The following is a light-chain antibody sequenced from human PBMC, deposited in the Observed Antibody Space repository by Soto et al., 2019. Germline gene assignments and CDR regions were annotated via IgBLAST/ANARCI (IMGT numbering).Light chain of an antibody. CDR3: QQCCNRPPT. CDR1: QDISNH. J-gene: IGKJ4*01. Sequence: DIQMTQSPSSLSASVGDRVTITCQASQDISNHLNWYQQTSGKAPKLLIYGAYNLETGVPSRFTVCQPVTHFTFTITSLQPEDVATYFCQQCCNRPPTFGGGTKVEI. V-gene: IGKV1-33*01. CDR2: GAY.